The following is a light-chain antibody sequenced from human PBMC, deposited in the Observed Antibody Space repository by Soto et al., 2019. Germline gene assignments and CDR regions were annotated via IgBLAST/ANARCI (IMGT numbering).Light chain of an antibody. V-gene: IGKV2-28*01. CDR3: MQALQTPFT. Sequence: DIVMTQSPLSLPVTPGEPASISCRSSRSLQHTDGYNYLDWYLQKPGQSPQLLIYLGSYRASGVPDRFSGSGSGTDFTLKISRVEAEDVGVYYCMQALQTPFTFGPGTKLGTK. CDR1: RSLQHTDGYNY. CDR2: LGS. J-gene: IGKJ3*01.